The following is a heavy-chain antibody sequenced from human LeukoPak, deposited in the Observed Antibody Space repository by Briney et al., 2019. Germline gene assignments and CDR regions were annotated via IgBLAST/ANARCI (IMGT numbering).Heavy chain of an antibody. V-gene: IGHV5-51*01. CDR3: ARRRYCSSTSCYTSYFDY. J-gene: IGHJ4*02. D-gene: IGHD2-2*02. CDR2: IYPGDSDT. CDR1: GYSFTSYR. Sequence: GESLKISCKGSGYSFTSYRIGWVRQMPGKGLEWMGIIYPGDSDTRYSPSFQGQVTISADKSISTAYLQWSSLKASDTAMYYCARRRYCSSTSCYTSYFDYWGQGTLVTVSS.